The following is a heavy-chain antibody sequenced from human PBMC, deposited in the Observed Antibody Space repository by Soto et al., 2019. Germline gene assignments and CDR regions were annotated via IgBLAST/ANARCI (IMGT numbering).Heavy chain of an antibody. CDR1: GGTFSSYA. Sequence: SVKVSCKASGGTFSSYAISWVRQAPGQGLEWMGGIIPIFGTANYAQKFQGRVTITRDTSTSTAYMELSSLRSEDTAVYYCARSIVVVTALDYWGQGTLVTVSS. J-gene: IGHJ4*02. CDR3: ARSIVVVTALDY. CDR2: IIPIFGTA. D-gene: IGHD2-21*02. V-gene: IGHV1-69*05.